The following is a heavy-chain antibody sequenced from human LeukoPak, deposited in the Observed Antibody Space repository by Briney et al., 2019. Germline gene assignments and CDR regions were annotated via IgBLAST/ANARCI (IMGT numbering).Heavy chain of an antibody. V-gene: IGHV3-21*01. CDR1: GFTFSSYT. CDR3: ARHVVAVGFDY. CDR2: ITSSSSYI. Sequence: GGSLRLSCAASGFTFSSYTMNWVRQAPGKGLEWVSSITSSSSYIYYADSVKGRFTISRDNAKNSLCLQMNSLRAEDTAVYYCARHVVAVGFDYWGQGTLATVSS. D-gene: IGHD3-22*01. J-gene: IGHJ4*02.